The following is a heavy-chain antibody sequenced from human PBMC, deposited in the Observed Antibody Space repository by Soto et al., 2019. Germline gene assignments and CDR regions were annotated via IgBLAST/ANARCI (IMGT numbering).Heavy chain of an antibody. Sequence: ASVKVSCKASGYTFTSYGISWVRQAPGQGLEWMGWISAYNGNTKYAQKLQGRVTMTTDTSTSTAYMELRSLRSDDTAVYYCARSTGYCSGGSCYFSGNWFDPWGQGTLVTVSS. CDR2: ISAYNGNT. D-gene: IGHD2-15*01. CDR1: GYTFTSYG. CDR3: ARSTGYCSGGSCYFSGNWFDP. J-gene: IGHJ5*02. V-gene: IGHV1-18*01.